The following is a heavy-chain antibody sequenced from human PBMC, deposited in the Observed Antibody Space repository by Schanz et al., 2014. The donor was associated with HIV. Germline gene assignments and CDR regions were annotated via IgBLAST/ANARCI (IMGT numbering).Heavy chain of an antibody. CDR2: ISYDGTNK. J-gene: IGHJ6*02. CDR3: AKDRNYYDSKYRGKGNYYYYYGIDV. V-gene: IGHV3-30*18. D-gene: IGHD3-22*01. CDR1: GFTFDSYG. Sequence: QVQLVESGGGVVQPGRSLRLSCAASGFTFDSYGIHWVRQAPGKGLEWVAVISYDGTNKKFADSVKGRLTISRDNSKNTLYLQMKNLRTEDTAVYYCAKDRNYYDSKYRGKGNYYYYYGIDVWGQGTTVTVSS.